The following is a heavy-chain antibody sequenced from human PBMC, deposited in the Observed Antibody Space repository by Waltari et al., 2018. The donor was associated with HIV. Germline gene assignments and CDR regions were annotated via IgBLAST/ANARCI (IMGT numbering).Heavy chain of an antibody. CDR3: ARDRGSPGILDL. D-gene: IGHD3-16*01. V-gene: IGHV4-59*13. Sequence: QIHLQASGPGAVKPSETMSLRCSVAGDSMQYYRRSVIRLAPGKGLEWIGNPQRSGTSTYRPCLKDRVNISLDSSKKTFLLKLTSVTAEDTAVYYCARDRGSPGILDLWGQGVLVT. CDR2: PQRSGTS. CDR1: GDSMQYYR. J-gene: IGHJ4*02.